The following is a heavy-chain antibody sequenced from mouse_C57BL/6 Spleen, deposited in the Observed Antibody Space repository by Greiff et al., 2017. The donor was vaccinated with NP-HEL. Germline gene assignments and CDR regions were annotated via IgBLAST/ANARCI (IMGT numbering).Heavy chain of an antibody. CDR3: ARERAGMFFDY. V-gene: IGHV3-6*01. D-gene: IGHD3-1*01. CDR1: GYSITSGYY. CDR2: ISYDGSN. J-gene: IGHJ2*01. Sequence: EVKLVESGPGLVKPSQSLSLTCSVTGYSITSGYYWNWIRQFPGNKLEWMGYISYDGSNNYNPSLKNRISITRDTSKNQFFLKLNSVTTEDTATYYCARERAGMFFDYWGQGTTLTVSS.